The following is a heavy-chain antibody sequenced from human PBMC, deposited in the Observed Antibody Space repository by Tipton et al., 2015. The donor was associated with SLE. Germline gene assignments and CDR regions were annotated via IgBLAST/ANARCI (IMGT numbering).Heavy chain of an antibody. Sequence: AVSGFTFSSYAMSWVRQAPGKGLEWVSGISGSGSSTYYADSLKGRFTISRDNSKNTLYLQMNSLRAEDTAVYYCAHRGTSSGYYYYFDYWGQGTLVTVSS. J-gene: IGHJ4*02. CDR2: ISGSGSST. CDR1: GFTFSSYA. CDR3: AHRGTSSGYYYYFDY. V-gene: IGHV3-23*01. D-gene: IGHD3-22*01.